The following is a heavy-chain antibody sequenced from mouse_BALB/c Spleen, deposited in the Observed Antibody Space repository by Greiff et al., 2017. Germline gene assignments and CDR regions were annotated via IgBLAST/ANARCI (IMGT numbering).Heavy chain of an antibody. V-gene: IGHV5-6-5*01. D-gene: IGHD2-14*01. CDR1: GFTFSSYA. Sequence: EVQLQQSGGGLVKPGGSLKLSCAASGFTFSSYAMSWVRQTPEKRLEWVASISSGGSTYYPDSVKGRFTISRDNARNILYLQMSSLRSEDTAMYYCARVDRYDGDYFDYWGQGTTLTVSS. CDR2: ISSGGST. J-gene: IGHJ2*01. CDR3: ARVDRYDGDYFDY.